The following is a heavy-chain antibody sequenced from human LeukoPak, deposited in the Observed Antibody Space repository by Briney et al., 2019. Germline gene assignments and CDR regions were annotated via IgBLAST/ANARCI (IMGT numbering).Heavy chain of an antibody. D-gene: IGHD2-15*01. V-gene: IGHV4-30-4*01. CDR2: IYYSGST. CDR1: GDSINSGDYY. J-gene: IGHJ4*02. CDR3: ARDNGYGQLDS. Sequence: PSQTLALTCTVSGDSINSGDYYWSGIRQPPGNGLEWIGYIYYSGSTYYNPSLKSRVTISVDTSKNQFSLKLSSVTAADTAVYYCARDNGYGQLDSWGQGTLVTVSS.